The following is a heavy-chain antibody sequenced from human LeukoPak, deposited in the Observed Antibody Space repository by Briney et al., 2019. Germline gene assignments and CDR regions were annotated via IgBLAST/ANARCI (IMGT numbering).Heavy chain of an antibody. J-gene: IGHJ4*02. CDR3: AKALMITFGGVRAPEYYFDY. Sequence: GGSLRLSCAASGFTFSSYSMNWVRQAPGKGLEWVSSISSSSSYIYYADSVKGRFTISRDNAKNSLYLQMNGLRAEDTAVYYCAKALMITFGGVRAPEYYFDYWGQGTLVTVSS. D-gene: IGHD3-16*01. CDR1: GFTFSSYS. V-gene: IGHV3-21*01. CDR2: ISSSSSYI.